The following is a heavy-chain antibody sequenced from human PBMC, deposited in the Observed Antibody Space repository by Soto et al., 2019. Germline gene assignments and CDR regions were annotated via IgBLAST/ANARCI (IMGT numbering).Heavy chain of an antibody. CDR3: ARQLAYCGGDCYTEPVDY. V-gene: IGHV1-2*02. CDR2: INPNSGDT. Sequence: ASVKVSCKTSGYTFTRYYIHWVRQAPGQGLEWMGWINPNSGDTKYAQRFQGRVTMTKDTSITTAYVELTRLRSDDTAVYYCARQLAYCGGDCYTEPVDYWGQGTLVTVSS. J-gene: IGHJ4*02. CDR1: GYTFTRYY. D-gene: IGHD2-21*02.